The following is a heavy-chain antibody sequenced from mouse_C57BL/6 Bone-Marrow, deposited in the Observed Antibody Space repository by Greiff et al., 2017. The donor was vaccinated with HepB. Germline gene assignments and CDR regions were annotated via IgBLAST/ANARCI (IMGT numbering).Heavy chain of an antibody. CDR3: AREGSTIVTLNFDY. V-gene: IGHV1-82*01. CDR2: IYPGDGDT. Sequence: QVQLKESGPELVKPGASVKISCKASGYAFSSSWMNWVKQRPGKGLEWIGRIYPGDGDTNYNGKFKGKATLTADKSSSTAYMQLSSLTSEDSAVYCCAREGSTIVTLNFDYWGQGTTLTVSS. CDR1: GYAFSSSW. D-gene: IGHD2-5*01. J-gene: IGHJ2*01.